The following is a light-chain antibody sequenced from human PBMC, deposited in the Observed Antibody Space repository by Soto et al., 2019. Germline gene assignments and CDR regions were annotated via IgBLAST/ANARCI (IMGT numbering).Light chain of an antibody. V-gene: IGLV2-14*01. CDR3: SSYTNSSTPCV. CDR1: SSDVGGYNY. J-gene: IGLJ1*01. Sequence: QSVLTQPASVSGSPGQSITNSCTGTSSDVGGYNYVSWYQQHPGKAPKLMIYEVSNRPSGVSNRFSGSKSGNTASLTISGLQAEDEADYYCSSYTNSSTPCVFGTGTKVTVL. CDR2: EVS.